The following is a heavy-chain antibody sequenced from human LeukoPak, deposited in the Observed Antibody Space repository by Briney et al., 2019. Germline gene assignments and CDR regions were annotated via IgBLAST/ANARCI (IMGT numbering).Heavy chain of an antibody. CDR3: ATSAAGNRNWFDP. D-gene: IGHD6-13*01. Sequence: ASVKVSCKASGYNFTSFGITWVRQAPGQGLEWMGWINPNSGGTNYAQKFQGRVTMTRDTSISTAYMELSRLRSDDTAVYYCATSAAGNRNWFDPWGQGTLVTVSS. V-gene: IGHV1-2*02. CDR2: INPNSGGT. CDR1: GYNFTSFG. J-gene: IGHJ5*02.